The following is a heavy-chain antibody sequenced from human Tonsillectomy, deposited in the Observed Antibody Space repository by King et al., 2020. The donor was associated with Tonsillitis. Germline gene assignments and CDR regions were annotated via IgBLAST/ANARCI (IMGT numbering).Heavy chain of an antibody. V-gene: IGHV3-7*03. D-gene: IGHD3-10*01. J-gene: IGHJ4*02. CDR1: GFTFSSYW. CDR2: IKQDGSKT. Sequence: VQLVESGGGLVQPGGSLRLSCAASGFTFSSYWMSWVRQAPGKGLEWVADIKQDGSKTYYVDSVKGRFTISRDNGKNSLYLQMNSLRVEDTAVYYCARDGSENEKSVGDYWGQGTLVTVSS. CDR3: ARDGSENEKSVGDY.